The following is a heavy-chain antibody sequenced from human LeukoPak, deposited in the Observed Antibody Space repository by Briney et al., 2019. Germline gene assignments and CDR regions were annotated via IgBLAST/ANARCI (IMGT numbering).Heavy chain of an antibody. J-gene: IGHJ4*02. V-gene: IGHV4-39*01. D-gene: IGHD6-13*01. CDR1: GGSISSGSYY. Sequence: PSETLSLTCTVSGGSISSGSYYWGWIRQPPGKGLEWIGSFYYSGNTYYNPSLKSRVTLSVDTSKNQFSLRLSSVTAADTAVYYCARSLGSSWPTRYFFDCWGQGTLVTVSS. CDR2: FYYSGNT. CDR3: ARSLGSSWPTRYFFDC.